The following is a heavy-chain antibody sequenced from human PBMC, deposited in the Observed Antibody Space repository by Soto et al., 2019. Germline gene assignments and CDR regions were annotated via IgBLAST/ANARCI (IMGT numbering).Heavy chain of an antibody. J-gene: IGHJ4*02. D-gene: IGHD3-10*01. V-gene: IGHV4-59*01. CDR1: GGSMSEYF. Sequence: SETLSLTCSVSGGSMSEYFWSWIRQSPGKGLEWIGYIYYLGSTDYNPSLKSRVTISVDTSKRQFSLRLTSVTAADTAVYYCARDGYDGSGSPYPAYWGPGTQVTVFS. CDR2: IYYLGST. CDR3: ARDGYDGSGSPYPAY.